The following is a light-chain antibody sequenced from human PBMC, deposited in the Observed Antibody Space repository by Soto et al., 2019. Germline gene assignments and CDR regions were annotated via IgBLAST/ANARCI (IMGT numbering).Light chain of an antibody. CDR3: QQSYRALT. J-gene: IGKJ4*01. CDR2: AAS. Sequence: DIQMTQSPSSLSASVGDRVTITCRARQSISSYLNWYQQKPGKAPKLLIYAASSLQSGVPSRFSGSGSGTDFTLTISSLQPEDFATYYCQQSYRALTFGGGTKVDI. CDR1: QSISSY. V-gene: IGKV1-39*01.